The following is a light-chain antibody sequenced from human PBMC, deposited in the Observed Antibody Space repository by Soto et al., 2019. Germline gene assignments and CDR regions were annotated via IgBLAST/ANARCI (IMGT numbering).Light chain of an antibody. CDR2: DAS. CDR1: QDISNY. Sequence: DIQMTQSPSSLSASVGDRVTITCQASQDISNYLNWYQQKPGKAPKLLIYDASNLETGVPSRFSGSGSGTDFTCTISSLQPEDIATYYCQQYDNVLSLTFGGGTKGDIK. CDR3: QQYDNVLSLT. V-gene: IGKV1-33*01. J-gene: IGKJ4*01.